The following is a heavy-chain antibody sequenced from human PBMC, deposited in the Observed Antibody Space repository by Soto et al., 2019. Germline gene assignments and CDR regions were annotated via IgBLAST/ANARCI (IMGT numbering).Heavy chain of an antibody. CDR3: ARDRYCRGGSCYHFDY. J-gene: IGHJ4*02. Sequence: QVQLVQSGAEVKKPGASVKVSCKASGYTFTSYGISWVRQAPGQGLEWMGWISAYNGNTNYAQKLQGRVTMTTDTSTSTACMELRSLRSDDTAVYYCARDRYCRGGSCYHFDYWGQGTLVTVSS. D-gene: IGHD2-15*01. V-gene: IGHV1-18*01. CDR2: ISAYNGNT. CDR1: GYTFTSYG.